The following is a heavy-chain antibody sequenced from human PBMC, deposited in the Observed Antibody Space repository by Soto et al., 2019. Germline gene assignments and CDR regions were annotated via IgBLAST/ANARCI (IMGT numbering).Heavy chain of an antibody. Sequence: QVQLQESGPGLVKPSETLSLTCTVSGGSINNHYWSWLRQPPGKGLEWLGYVYYNGITNYNPALKSRVTMSVDTSKNQVSLNLTSLTAADTATYYCARANWYSEYWGQGIPVTVSS. CDR2: VYYNGIT. CDR3: ARANWYSEY. CDR1: GGSINNHY. J-gene: IGHJ4*02. V-gene: IGHV4-59*11. D-gene: IGHD1-1*01.